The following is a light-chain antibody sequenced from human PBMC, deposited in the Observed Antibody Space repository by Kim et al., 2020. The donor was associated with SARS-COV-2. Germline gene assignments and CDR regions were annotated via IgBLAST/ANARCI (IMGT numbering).Light chain of an antibody. CDR2: RTS. CDR1: QSVSGW. V-gene: IGKV1-39*01. J-gene: IGKJ1*01. Sequence: DIQMTQSPSSLSASVGDRVTITCRASQSVSGWLNWYQQKPGKAPHLLIYRTSTLQTGVPPRLSGSASGTDFTLTINTLQPEDFATYYCQQSYNFPRTFGQGTRVEIK. CDR3: QQSYNFPRT.